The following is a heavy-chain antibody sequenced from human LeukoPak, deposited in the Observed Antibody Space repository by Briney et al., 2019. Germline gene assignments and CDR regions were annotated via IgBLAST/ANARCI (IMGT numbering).Heavy chain of an antibody. CDR2: ISGSGGST. Sequence: GGSLRLSCAASGFTFTSYAMSWVRQAPGKGLEWVSAISGSGGSTYYADSVKGRFTISRDNFRNTLYLQMNSLRAEDTAVYYCAKDQGGFTVTTMDIWGQGTMVTVSS. CDR1: GFTFTSYA. CDR3: AKDQGGFTVTTMDI. V-gene: IGHV3-23*01. D-gene: IGHD4-17*01. J-gene: IGHJ3*02.